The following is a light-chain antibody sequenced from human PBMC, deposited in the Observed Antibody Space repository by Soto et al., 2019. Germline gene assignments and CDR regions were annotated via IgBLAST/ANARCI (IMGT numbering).Light chain of an antibody. CDR1: QSFNTN. Sequence: EIVMTQSPATLSVSPGERATLSCRASQSFNTNLAWYQQKPGQVPRLLIYGASTRATGIPARFSGSGSGTEFILTISGLQSEDFAVYYCQQYNNWPGTFGQGTKVEIK. CDR2: GAS. V-gene: IGKV3-15*01. J-gene: IGKJ1*01. CDR3: QQYNNWPGT.